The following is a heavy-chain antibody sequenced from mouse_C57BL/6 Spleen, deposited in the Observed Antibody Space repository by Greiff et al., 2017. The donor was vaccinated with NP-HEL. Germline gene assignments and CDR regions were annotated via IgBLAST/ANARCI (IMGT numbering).Heavy chain of an antibody. Sequence: EVQLQQSGPELVKPGASVKISCKASGYTFTDYYMNWVKQSHGKSLEWIGDINPNNGGTSYNQKFKGKATLTVDKSSSTAYMELRSLTSEDSAVYYCARGAGRYNAMDYWGQGTSVTVSS. CDR3: ARGAGRYNAMDY. J-gene: IGHJ4*01. D-gene: IGHD6-1*01. V-gene: IGHV1-26*01. CDR2: INPNNGGT. CDR1: GYTFTDYY.